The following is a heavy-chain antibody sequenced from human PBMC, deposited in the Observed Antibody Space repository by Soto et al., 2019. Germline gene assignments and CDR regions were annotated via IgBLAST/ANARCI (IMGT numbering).Heavy chain of an antibody. CDR1: GGPISSGGYY. J-gene: IGHJ6*03. CDR3: ARFSPPGYYYMDV. Sequence: QVQLQESGPGLVKPSQTLSLTCTVSGGPISSGGYYWTWVRQPPGKGLEWIGYIHYSGRTFYNPSLESRVISSLDTSENQFSLKLTSVTAADTAVYYCARFSPPGYYYMDVWGKGTSVTFAS. V-gene: IGHV4-31*03. CDR2: IHYSGRT.